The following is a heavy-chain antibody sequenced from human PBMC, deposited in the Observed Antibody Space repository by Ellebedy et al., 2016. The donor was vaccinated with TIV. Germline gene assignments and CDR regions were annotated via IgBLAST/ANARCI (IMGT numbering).Heavy chain of an antibody. V-gene: IGHV1-18*01. J-gene: IGHJ3*02. CDR3: ARMGPARGVMGDAFDI. CDR1: GYTFSNYG. D-gene: IGHD3-10*01. CDR2: ISAYNGNT. Sequence: AASVKVSCKASGYTFSNYGISWVRQAPGQGLEWMGWISAYNGNTKYTQNLQGRVTMTTDTSTSTAYMELGSLRSDDTAVYYCARMGPARGVMGDAFDIWGQGTMVTVSS.